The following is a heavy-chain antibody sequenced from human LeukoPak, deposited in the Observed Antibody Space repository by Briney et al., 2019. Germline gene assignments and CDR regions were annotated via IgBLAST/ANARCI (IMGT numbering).Heavy chain of an antibody. J-gene: IGHJ4*02. CDR1: GGSISSYY. V-gene: IGHV4-59*08. Sequence: SESLSLTCTVAGGSISSYYCSWVRQTPGRGLGWVGETHHRGSTNYHPTLKSRVTMSVDPSKNQFSLKLSSVTAADTAVYYCARHTDIAPLSSLKYWGQGTLVPVSS. D-gene: IGHD6-13*01. CDR2: THHRGST. CDR3: ARHTDIAPLSSLKY.